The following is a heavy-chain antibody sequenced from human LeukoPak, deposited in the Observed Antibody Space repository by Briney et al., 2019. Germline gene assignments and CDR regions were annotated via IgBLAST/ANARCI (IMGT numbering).Heavy chain of an antibody. J-gene: IGHJ4*02. CDR3: AKDGGLRYFDWYTQGISYYFDY. D-gene: IGHD3-9*01. CDR2: ISYDGSNK. V-gene: IGHV3-30*18. Sequence: GGSLRLSCAASGFTFSSYCMHWVRQPPGKGLEWVAFISYDGSNKYYADSVKGRLTISRDNSKNTLYLKMNSMRGEDTAVYYCAKDGGLRYFDWYTQGISYYFDYWGQGALVTVSS. CDR1: GFTFSSYC.